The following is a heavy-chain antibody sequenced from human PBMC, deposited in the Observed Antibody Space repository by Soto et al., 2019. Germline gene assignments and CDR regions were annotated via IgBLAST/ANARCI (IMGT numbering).Heavy chain of an antibody. CDR1: GGTFSKNP. CDR2: ILPVFSRP. D-gene: IGHD6-6*01. CDR3: ASGIAARPFPH. Sequence: GASVEVSCKASGGTFSKNPISWVRQAPGQGLEWMGGILPVFSRPNYVQKFQDRVTLTPDKSTSTAYMELSSLRSEDTAVYYCASGIAARPFPHWGQGTLVTVSS. V-gene: IGHV1-69*06. J-gene: IGHJ1*01.